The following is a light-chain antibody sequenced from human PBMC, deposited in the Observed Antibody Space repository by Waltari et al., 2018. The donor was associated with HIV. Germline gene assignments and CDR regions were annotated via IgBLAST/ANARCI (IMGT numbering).Light chain of an antibody. V-gene: IGKV1-9*01. CDR2: TAS. Sequence: DIHLTQSPSFLSASVGDRVTITCRASQGISSYLAWYQQTPGKAPNLLIYTASTLQSGVPSRFSGSGSGTEFTLTISSLQPEDFATYYCQQFNSYPYTFGQGTKLGIK. J-gene: IGKJ2*01. CDR1: QGISSY. CDR3: QQFNSYPYT.